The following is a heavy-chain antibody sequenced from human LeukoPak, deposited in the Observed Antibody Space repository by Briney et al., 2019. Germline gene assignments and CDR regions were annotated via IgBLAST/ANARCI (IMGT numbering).Heavy chain of an antibody. CDR1: GGTFSGYA. Sequence: GASVKVSCKASGGTFSGYAISWVRQAPGQGLEWMGGIIPIFGTANYAQKFQGRVTITADESTSTAYMELSSLRSEDTAVYYCARGVGQQLVSHWFDPWGQGTLVTVSS. V-gene: IGHV1-69*01. J-gene: IGHJ5*02. CDR3: ARGVGQQLVSHWFDP. CDR2: IIPIFGTA. D-gene: IGHD6-13*01.